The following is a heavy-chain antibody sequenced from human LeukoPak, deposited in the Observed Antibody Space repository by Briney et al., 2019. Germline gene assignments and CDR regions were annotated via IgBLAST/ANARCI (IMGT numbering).Heavy chain of an antibody. V-gene: IGHV3-7*01. CDR3: ARTPYGGNSVWFDP. Sequence: PGGSLRLSCAASGFTVNNKYMTWVRQAPGKGLEWVANIKQDGSEKYYVDSVKGRFTISRDNAKNSLYLQMNSLRAEDTAVYYCARTPYGGNSVWFDPWGQGTLVTVSS. D-gene: IGHD4-23*01. CDR2: IKQDGSEK. J-gene: IGHJ5*02. CDR1: GFTVNNKY.